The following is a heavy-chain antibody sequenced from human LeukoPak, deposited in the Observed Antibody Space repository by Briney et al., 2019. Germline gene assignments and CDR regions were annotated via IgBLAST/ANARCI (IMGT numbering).Heavy chain of an antibody. J-gene: IGHJ4*02. CDR1: GFTVSSNY. V-gene: IGHV3-7*03. CDR3: VKNDGWFHLAQ. CDR2: IKNDGSET. D-gene: IGHD6-19*01. Sequence: GGSLRLSCAASGFTVSSNYMSWVRQAPGKGLEWVGHIKNDGSETYYLDSLKGRFSISRDNTNNALYLQMNSLRVEDTAVYYCVKNDGWFHLAQWGQGTLVTVSS.